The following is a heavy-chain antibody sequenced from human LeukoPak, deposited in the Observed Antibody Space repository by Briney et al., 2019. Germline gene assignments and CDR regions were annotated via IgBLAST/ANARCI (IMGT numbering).Heavy chain of an antibody. CDR3: ARAPLDIVVVPAASSWFDP. V-gene: IGHV4-34*01. J-gene: IGHJ5*02. D-gene: IGHD2-2*01. CDR2: INHSGST. CDR1: GGSFSGYY. Sequence: SETLSLTCAVYGGSFSGYYWSWIRQPPGKGLEWIGEINHSGSTNYNPSLKSRVTISVDTSKNQFSLKLSSVTAADTAVYYCARAPLDIVVVPAASSWFDPWGQGTLVTVSS.